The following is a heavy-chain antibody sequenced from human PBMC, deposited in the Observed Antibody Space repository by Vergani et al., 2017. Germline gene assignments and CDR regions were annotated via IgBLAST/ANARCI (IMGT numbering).Heavy chain of an antibody. J-gene: IGHJ4*02. CDR1: GGTFSSYT. V-gene: IGHV1-18*01. D-gene: IGHD3-22*01. CDR3: TRGWYYDSIAYWAY. CDR2: ISAYNGNT. Sequence: QVQLVQSGAEVKKPGSSVKVSCKASGGTFSSYTISWVRQAPGQGLEWMGWISAYNGNTNYAQKLQGRVTMTRDTSTSTVYMELSSLRSEDTAVYYCTRGWYYDSIAYWAYWGQGTLVTVSS.